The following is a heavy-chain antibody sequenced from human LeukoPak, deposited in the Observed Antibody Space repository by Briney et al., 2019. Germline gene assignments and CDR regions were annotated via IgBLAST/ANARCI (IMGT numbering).Heavy chain of an antibody. CDR2: IIPILGIA. J-gene: IGHJ5*02. Sequence: GASVKVSCKASGGTFSSYAISWVRQAPGQGLEWMGRIIPILGIANYAQIFQGRVTITADKSTSTAYMELSSLTSEDTAVYYCARSVSYYYDSSGSTYGSWGQGTLVTVSS. V-gene: IGHV1-69*04. CDR3: ARSVSYYYDSSGSTYGS. CDR1: GGTFSSYA. D-gene: IGHD3-22*01.